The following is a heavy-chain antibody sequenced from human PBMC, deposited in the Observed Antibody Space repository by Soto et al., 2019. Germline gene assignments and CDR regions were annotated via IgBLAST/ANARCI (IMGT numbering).Heavy chain of an antibody. D-gene: IGHD2-2*01. CDR3: ARAVVQVTRYYYGMDV. J-gene: IGHJ6*02. Sequence: GASVKVSCKASGYTFTGYYMHWVRQAPGQGLEWMGWINPNSGGTNYAQKFQGWVTMTRDTSISTAYMELSRLRSDDTALYYCARAVVQVTRYYYGMDVWGQGTTVTVSS. CDR2: INPNSGGT. CDR1: GYTFTGYY. V-gene: IGHV1-2*04.